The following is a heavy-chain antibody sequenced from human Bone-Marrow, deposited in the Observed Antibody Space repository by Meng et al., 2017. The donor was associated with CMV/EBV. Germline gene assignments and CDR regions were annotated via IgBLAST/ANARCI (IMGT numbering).Heavy chain of an antibody. CDR3: ASERTYRSPYYYYYGMDV. CDR2: INSDGSST. Sequence: GESLKISCAASGFTFSSYWMHWVRQAPGKGLVWVSRINSDGSSTIYADSVKGRFTISRDNAKNTLYLQMNSLRAEDTAVYYCASERTYRSPYYYYYGMDVWGQGTTVTVSS. V-gene: IGHV3-74*01. D-gene: IGHD1-1*01. CDR1: GFTFSSYW. J-gene: IGHJ6*02.